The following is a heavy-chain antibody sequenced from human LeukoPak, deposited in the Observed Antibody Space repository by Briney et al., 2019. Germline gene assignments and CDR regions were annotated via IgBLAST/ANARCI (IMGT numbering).Heavy chain of an antibody. J-gene: IGHJ4*02. D-gene: IGHD3-22*01. V-gene: IGHV7-4-1*02. Sequence: ASVKVSCKASGYTFTSYAMNWVRQAPGQGLEWMGWINTNTGNPTNAQGFTGRFVFSLDTSVSTAYLQISSLKAEDTAVYYCARESPYSYDIPQRGTHEDFDYWGQGTLVTVSS. CDR1: GYTFTSYA. CDR3: ARESPYSYDIPQRGTHEDFDY. CDR2: INTNTGNP.